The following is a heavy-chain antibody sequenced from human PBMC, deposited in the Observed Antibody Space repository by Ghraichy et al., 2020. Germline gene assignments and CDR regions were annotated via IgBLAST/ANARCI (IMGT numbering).Heavy chain of an antibody. V-gene: IGHV3-21*01. Sequence: GSLRLSCSAPGGIFSHYTMNWVRQAPGKGLEWVSCISSSSNYMYYADSVKGRFTVSRDNAKNSLYLQMNSLRDEDTAVYYCARGVGSGSYSRGMDVWGQGTTVTVSS. CDR2: ISSSSNYM. CDR1: GGIFSHYT. D-gene: IGHD3-10*01. J-gene: IGHJ6*02. CDR3: ARGVGSGSYSRGMDV.